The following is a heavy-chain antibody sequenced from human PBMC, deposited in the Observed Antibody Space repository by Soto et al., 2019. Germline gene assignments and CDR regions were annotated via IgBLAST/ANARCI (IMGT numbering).Heavy chain of an antibody. D-gene: IGHD2-15*01. V-gene: IGHV3-23*01. CDR3: ARGRLISMYYFDY. CDR2: ISDNGGTT. J-gene: IGHJ4*02. Sequence: GGSLRLSCAASEFTFSNYAMSWVRQAPGKGLEWVSSISDNGGTTYYADSVKGRFTISRDNSKNTLYLQMNSLRAEDTAVYYCARGRLISMYYFDYWGQGPLVTVSS. CDR1: EFTFSNYA.